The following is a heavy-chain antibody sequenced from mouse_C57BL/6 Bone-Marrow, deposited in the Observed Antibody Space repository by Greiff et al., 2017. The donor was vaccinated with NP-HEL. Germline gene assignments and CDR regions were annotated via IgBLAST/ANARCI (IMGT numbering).Heavy chain of an antibody. CDR1: GFTFSSYA. Sequence: EVMLVESGGGLVKPGGSLKLSCAASGFTFSSYAMSWVRQTPEKRPEWVATISDGGSYTYYPDNVKGRFTISRDNAKNNLYLQMSHLKSEDTAMYYCARAYDYDGWFAYWGQGTLVTVSA. D-gene: IGHD2-4*01. CDR3: ARAYDYDGWFAY. J-gene: IGHJ3*01. V-gene: IGHV5-4*03. CDR2: ISDGGSYT.